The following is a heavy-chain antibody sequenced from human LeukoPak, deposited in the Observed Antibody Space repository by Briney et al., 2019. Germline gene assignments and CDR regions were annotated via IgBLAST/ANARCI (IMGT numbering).Heavy chain of an antibody. CDR2: ISSNGGST. V-gene: IGHV3-64D*06. Sequence: GGSLRLSCSASGFTFSSYAMHWVRQAPGKGLEYVSAISSNGGSTYYADSVKGRFTISRDNSKNTLYLQMSSLRAEGTAVYYCVAGYGSEVNSLLDYWGQGTLVTVSS. CDR3: VAGYGSEVNSLLDY. D-gene: IGHD3-10*01. J-gene: IGHJ4*02. CDR1: GFTFSSYA.